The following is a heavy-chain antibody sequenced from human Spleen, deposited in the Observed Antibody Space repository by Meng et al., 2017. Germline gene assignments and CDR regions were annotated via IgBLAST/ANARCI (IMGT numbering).Heavy chain of an antibody. CDR1: GGSISNNNG. J-gene: IGHJ5*01. CDR2: VYHSGHT. Sequence: QVQRQASGPVLVKPSGTLSLSCVVSGGSISNNNGWTWVRLPPGKGLEWIGEVYHSGHTNYNPSLQNRLTISVDKSTNQFSLKLMSVTAADTAIYYCARVRNDWNYDSWGQGFLVTVSS. V-gene: IGHV4-4*02. D-gene: IGHD1-7*01. CDR3: ARVRNDWNYDS.